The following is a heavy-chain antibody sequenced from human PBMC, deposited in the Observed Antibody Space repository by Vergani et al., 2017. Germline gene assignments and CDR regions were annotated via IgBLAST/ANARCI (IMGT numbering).Heavy chain of an antibody. J-gene: IGHJ5*02. V-gene: IGHV3-48*01. CDR3: ARDWSTYYDSGWFDP. D-gene: IGHD3-22*01. CDR1: GFTFSSYS. Sequence: EVQLVESGGGLVQPGGFLRLSCAASGFTFSSYSMNWVRQAPGKGLEWVSYISSSSSTIYYADSVKGRFTISRDNAKNSLYLQMNSLRAEDTAVYYCARDWSTYYDSGWFDPWGQGTLVTVSS. CDR2: ISSSSSTI.